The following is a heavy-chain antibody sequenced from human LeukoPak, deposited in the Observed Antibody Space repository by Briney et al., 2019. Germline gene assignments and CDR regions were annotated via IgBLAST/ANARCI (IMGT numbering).Heavy chain of an antibody. CDR2: IRSKANSYAT. CDR3: TRGDSGSYFDY. Sequence: PGGSLRLSCAASGFTFSGSAMHWVRQASGKGLEWVGRIRSKANSYATAYAASVKGRFTISRDDSKNTAYLQMNSLKTEDTAVYYCTRGDSGSYFDYWGQGILVTVSS. CDR1: GFTFSGSA. J-gene: IGHJ4*02. D-gene: IGHD1-26*01. V-gene: IGHV3-73*01.